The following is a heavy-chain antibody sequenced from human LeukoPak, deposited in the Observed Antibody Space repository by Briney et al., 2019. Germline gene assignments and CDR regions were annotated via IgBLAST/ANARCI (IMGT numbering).Heavy chain of an antibody. CDR2: INHSGST. Sequence: SEALSLTCAVYGGSFSDYYWSCIRQPPRKGLEWIGEINHSGSTNYNPSLKSRVTISVDTSNNQFSLHLSSLTAADTTLYYCARGGAVWFGELGTKGRGGGLNYWGQGTLVTVSS. CDR3: ARGGAVWFGELGTKGRGGGLNY. CDR1: GGSFSDYY. V-gene: IGHV4-34*01. D-gene: IGHD3-10*01. J-gene: IGHJ4*02.